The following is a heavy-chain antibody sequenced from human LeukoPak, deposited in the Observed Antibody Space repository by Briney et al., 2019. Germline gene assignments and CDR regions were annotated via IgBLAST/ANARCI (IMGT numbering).Heavy chain of an antibody. D-gene: IGHD3-3*02. CDR3: ARAVSGLFDP. V-gene: IGHV4-39*07. Sequence: SETLSLTCTVSGGSISSSSYYWGWIRQPPGKGLEWIGSIYYSGSTYYNPSLKSRVTISVDTSKNQFSLKLSSVTAADTAVYYCARAVSGLFDPWGQGTLVTVSS. J-gene: IGHJ5*02. CDR2: IYYSGST. CDR1: GGSISSSSYY.